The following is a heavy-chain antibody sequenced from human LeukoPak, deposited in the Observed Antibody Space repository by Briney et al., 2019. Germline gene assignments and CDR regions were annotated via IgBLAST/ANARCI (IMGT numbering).Heavy chain of an antibody. CDR3: ARASADSSGYYYYYYYMDV. V-gene: IGHV3-23*01. CDR2: ISGSGGST. D-gene: IGHD3-22*01. Sequence: GGSLRLSCAASGFTFSSYAMSWVRQAPGKGLEWVSAISGSGGSTYYADSVKGRFTISRDDSKNTLYLQMNSLRAEDTAVYYCARASADSSGYYYYYYYMDVWGKGTTVTVSS. CDR1: GFTFSSYA. J-gene: IGHJ6*03.